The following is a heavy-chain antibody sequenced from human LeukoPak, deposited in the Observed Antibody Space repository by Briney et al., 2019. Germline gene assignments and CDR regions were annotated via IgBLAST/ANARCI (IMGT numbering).Heavy chain of an antibody. V-gene: IGHV3-15*01. D-gene: IGHD3-10*01. CDR3: TTDLGITMIRGVIVF. CDR2: IKSKSDGETP. CDR1: GFTFTNAW. J-gene: IGHJ4*02. Sequence: GGSLRLSCAASGFTFTNAWMSRVGQAPGQGREGVGRIKSKSDGETPDYAAPVKGRFTMSRDDSKATLYLQMNSLKTEDTAVYFCTTDLGITMIRGVIVFWGQGTLVTVSS.